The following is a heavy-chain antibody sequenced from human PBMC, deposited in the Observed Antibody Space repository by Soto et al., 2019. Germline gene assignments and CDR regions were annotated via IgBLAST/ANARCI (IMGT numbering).Heavy chain of an antibody. J-gene: IGHJ4*02. V-gene: IGHV5-51*01. D-gene: IGHD5-18*01. CDR1: GYSFTFYW. CDR2: IYPGDSDT. Sequence: PGESLKISCQVSGYSFTFYWIGWVRQLPGKGLEWMGIIYPGDSDTRYSPSFQGQVTISADKSISTAYLQWSSLKASDTAMYYCARLRYSYGPFDYWGQGTLVTVSS. CDR3: ARLRYSYGPFDY.